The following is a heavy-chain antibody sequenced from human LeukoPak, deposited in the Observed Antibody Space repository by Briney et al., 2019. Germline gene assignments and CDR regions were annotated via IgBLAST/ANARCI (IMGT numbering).Heavy chain of an antibody. CDR2: IYTSGST. V-gene: IGHV4-61*02. CDR1: GGSISSGSYY. D-gene: IGHD3-3*01. J-gene: IGHJ3*02. Sequence: SQTLSLTCTVSGGSISSGSYYWSWIRQPAGKGLEWIGRIYTSGSTNYNPSLKSRVTISVDTSKNQFSLKLSPVTAADTAVYYCARDQTVGDFWSGYLEKDAFDIWGQGTMVTVSS. CDR3: ARDQTVGDFWSGYLEKDAFDI.